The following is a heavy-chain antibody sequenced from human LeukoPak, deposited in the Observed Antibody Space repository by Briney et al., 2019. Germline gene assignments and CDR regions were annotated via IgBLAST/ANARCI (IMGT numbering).Heavy chain of an antibody. V-gene: IGHV3-23*01. Sequence: GGSLRLSCAASGFTFSTYAMSWVRQAPGKGLEWVSGISASGGSADYADSVKGRFTISRDNAKNSLYLQMNSLRAEDTALYYCTRDYYDSSGLPFDYWGQGTLVTVSS. CDR1: GFTFSTYA. D-gene: IGHD3-22*01. CDR2: ISASGGSA. J-gene: IGHJ4*02. CDR3: TRDYYDSSGLPFDY.